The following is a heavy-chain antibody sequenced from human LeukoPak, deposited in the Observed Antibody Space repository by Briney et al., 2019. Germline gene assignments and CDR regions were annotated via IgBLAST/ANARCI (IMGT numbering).Heavy chain of an antibody. D-gene: IGHD5-24*01. CDR3: AKDSGMATIGHGAFDI. CDR1: GFTFSSYG. V-gene: IGHV3-30*18. CDR2: ISYDGSNK. Sequence: PGGSLRLSCAASGFTFSSYGMHWVRQAPGKGLEWVAVISYDGSNKYYADSVKGRFTISRDNSKNTLYLQMNSLRAEDTAVYYCAKDSGMATIGHGAFDIWGQGTMVTVSS. J-gene: IGHJ3*02.